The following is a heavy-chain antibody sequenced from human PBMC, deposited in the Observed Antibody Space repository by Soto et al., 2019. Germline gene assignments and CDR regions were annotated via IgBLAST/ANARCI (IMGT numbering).Heavy chain of an antibody. CDR3: ARRLDFWSGSPGYYYYGMDV. CDR2: IIPIFGTA. D-gene: IGHD3-3*01. V-gene: IGHV1-69*13. J-gene: IGHJ6*02. CDR1: GGTFSSYA. Sequence: SVKVSCKASGGTFSSYAISWVRQAPGQGLEWMGGIIPIFGTANYAQKFQGRVTITADESTSTAYMELSSLRSEDTAVYYCARRLDFWSGSPGYYYYGMDVWGQGTTVTVSS.